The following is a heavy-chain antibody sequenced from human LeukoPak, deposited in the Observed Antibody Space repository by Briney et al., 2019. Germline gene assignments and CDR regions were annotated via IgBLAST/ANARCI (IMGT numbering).Heavy chain of an antibody. Sequence: PGGSLRLSCAASGFTFSSYSMNWVRQAPGKGLEWVSSISSSSSYIYYADSVEGRFTISRDNANNSLFLQMNSLRADDTAVYYCARSTPVTIYGMDVWGQGTTVTVSS. CDR2: ISSSSSYI. CDR3: ARSTPVTIYGMDV. CDR1: GFTFSSYS. J-gene: IGHJ6*02. D-gene: IGHD5-24*01. V-gene: IGHV3-21*01.